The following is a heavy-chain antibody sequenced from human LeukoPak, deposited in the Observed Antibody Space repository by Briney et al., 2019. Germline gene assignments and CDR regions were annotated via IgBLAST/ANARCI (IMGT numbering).Heavy chain of an antibody. V-gene: IGHV4-59*02. J-gene: IGHJ5*02. CDR2: IRYTGST. CDR3: ARDIGDDYTNWFDP. D-gene: IGHD5-24*01. Sequence: PSETLSLTCSVSGGSVDTHYGSWIRQPPGKGLEWIGYIRYTGSTTYNPSLKTRVSMSVDTSKNLFSLKLSSVTAADTAVYYCARDIGDDYTNWFDPWGQGTLVIVSS. CDR1: GGSVDTHY.